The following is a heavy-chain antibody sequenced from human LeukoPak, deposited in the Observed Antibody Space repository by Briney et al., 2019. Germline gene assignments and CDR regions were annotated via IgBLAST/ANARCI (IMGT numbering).Heavy chain of an antibody. V-gene: IGHV3-66*01. CDR3: AREAAAIDY. CDR2: IYSGGST. D-gene: IGHD6-13*01. CDR1: GFTFSDYY. Sequence: GGSLRLSCAASGFTFSDYYMSWIRQAPGKGLEWVSVIYSGGSTYYADSVKGRFTISRDNSKNTLYLQMNSLRAEDTAVYYCAREAAAIDYWGQGTLVTVSS. J-gene: IGHJ4*02.